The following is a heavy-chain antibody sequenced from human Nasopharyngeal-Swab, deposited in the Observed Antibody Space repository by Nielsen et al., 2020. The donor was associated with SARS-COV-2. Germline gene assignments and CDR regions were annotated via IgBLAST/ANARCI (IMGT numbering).Heavy chain of an antibody. CDR2: IYYSGST. CDR1: GGSISSSSYY. D-gene: IGHD4-23*01. CDR3: ARVDFATVVTLPDY. J-gene: IGHJ4*02. V-gene: IGHV4-39*07. Sequence: SETLSLTCTVSGGSISSSSYYWGWIRQPPGKGLEWIGSIYYSGSTYYNPSLKSRVTISVDTSKNQFSLKLSSVTAADTAVYYCARVDFATVVTLPDYWGQGTLVTVSS.